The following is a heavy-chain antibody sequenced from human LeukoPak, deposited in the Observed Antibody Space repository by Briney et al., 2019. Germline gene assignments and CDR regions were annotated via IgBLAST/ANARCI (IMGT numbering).Heavy chain of an antibody. CDR3: VRGTNVVWGSYGPDYCVF. V-gene: IGHV1-2*06. CDR1: GCTLTHYL. D-gene: IGHD3-16*01. Sequence: ASVKVSCKASGCTLTHYLINELRPAPGQGLEWMGRIYPKTGGTDYAQNFQGRVTMTRDTSISTAYMELSRLRSDDTAVYYCVRGTNVVWGSYGPDYCVFCVQGTLVTVSS. J-gene: IGHJ4*02. CDR2: IYPKTGGT.